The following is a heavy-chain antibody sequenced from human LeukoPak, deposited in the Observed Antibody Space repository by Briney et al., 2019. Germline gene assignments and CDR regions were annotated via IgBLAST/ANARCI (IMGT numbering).Heavy chain of an antibody. J-gene: IGHJ4*02. CDR3: ARDASPNGRYYDSGSGYYFDY. CDR2: INNSGSYN. CDR1: GFTFSSSC. Sequence: GGSLRLSCAASGFTFSSSCMSWVRQAPGKGLEWVSFINNSGSYNYYADSVKGRFIISRDNAKNSLYLQMNSLRAEDTAVYYCARDASPNGRYYDSGSGYYFDYWGQGTLVTVSS. V-gene: IGHV3-21*01. D-gene: IGHD3-10*01.